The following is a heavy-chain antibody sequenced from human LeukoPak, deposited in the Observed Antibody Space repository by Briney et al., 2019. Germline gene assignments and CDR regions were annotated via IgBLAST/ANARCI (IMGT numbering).Heavy chain of an antibody. D-gene: IGHD6-13*01. V-gene: IGHV4-39*01. J-gene: IGHJ4*02. Sequence: KPSETLSLTCTVSGCSISSSSYYWGWIRQPPGKGLEWIGSIYYSGSTYYNPSLKSRVAISVDTSKNQFSLKLSSVTAADTAVYYCARSDSSSFDYWGQGTLVTVSS. CDR3: ARSDSSSFDY. CDR2: IYYSGST. CDR1: GCSISSSSYY.